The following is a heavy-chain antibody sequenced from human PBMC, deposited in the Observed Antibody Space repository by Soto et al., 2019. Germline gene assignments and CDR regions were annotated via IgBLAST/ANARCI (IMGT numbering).Heavy chain of an antibody. Sequence: GGSLRLSCASSVFTFISYAMSWVRQAPGKGLEWVSAISGSGGSTYYADSVKGRFTISRDNSKNTLYLQMNSLRAEDTAVYYCAKERIAAAGKGKGDYWGQGTLVTVSS. V-gene: IGHV3-23*01. D-gene: IGHD6-13*01. CDR2: ISGSGGST. CDR1: VFTFISYA. J-gene: IGHJ4*02. CDR3: AKERIAAAGKGKGDY.